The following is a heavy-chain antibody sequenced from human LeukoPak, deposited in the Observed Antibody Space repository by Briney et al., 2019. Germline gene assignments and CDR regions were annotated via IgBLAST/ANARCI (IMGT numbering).Heavy chain of an antibody. CDR1: GYTFTSYG. CDR3: ARETEQWLGGALYYYYGMDV. Sequence: ASVKVSCKASGYTFTSYGISWVRQAPGQGLEWMGWISAYNGNTNYAQKLQGRVTMTTDTSTSTAYMELRSLRSDDTAVYYCARETEQWLGGALYYYYGMDVWGQGTTVTVSS. J-gene: IGHJ6*02. V-gene: IGHV1-18*01. CDR2: ISAYNGNT. D-gene: IGHD6-19*01.